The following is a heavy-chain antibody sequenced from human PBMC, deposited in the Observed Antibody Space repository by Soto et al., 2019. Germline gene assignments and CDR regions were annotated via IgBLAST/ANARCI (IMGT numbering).Heavy chain of an antibody. J-gene: IGHJ6*03. CDR2: ISSSSSTI. Sequence: EVQLVESGGGLVQPGGSLRLSCAASGFTFSSYSMNWVRQAPGKGLEWVSYISSSSSTIDYADSVKGRFTISRDNAKNSLYLQMNCLSAEDTAVYYCARDPYCSGGSCYLAIPHYYYYMDVGGKGTTVTVSS. D-gene: IGHD2-15*01. V-gene: IGHV3-48*01. CDR3: ARDPYCSGGSCYLAIPHYYYYMDV. CDR1: GFTFSSYS.